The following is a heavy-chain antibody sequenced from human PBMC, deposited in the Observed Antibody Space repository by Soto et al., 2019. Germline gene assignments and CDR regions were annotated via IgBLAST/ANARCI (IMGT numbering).Heavy chain of an antibody. D-gene: IGHD2-2*01. Sequence: QVQLVQSGADVKKPEASVKISCKASGYNFTQYRIHWVRQAPGQRLEWMGWITAGDAKTEYSQKLQGRVTISRDISATTVYLDLDSLRAEDPAVYYCARDLYSSSWFWFDPWGRGTQVIVSS. CDR3: ARDLYSSSWFWFDP. J-gene: IGHJ5*02. CDR1: GYNFTQYR. CDR2: ITAGDAKT. V-gene: IGHV1-3*01.